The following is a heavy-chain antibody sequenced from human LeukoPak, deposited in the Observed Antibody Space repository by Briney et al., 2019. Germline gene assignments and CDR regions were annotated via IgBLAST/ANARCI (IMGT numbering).Heavy chain of an antibody. D-gene: IGHD2-15*01. CDR2: IYHSGST. CDR3: ARTSLVVAAGSSFDY. CDR1: GGSISSSNW. V-gene: IGHV4-4*02. Sequence: PSGTLSLTCAVSGGSISSSNWWSWVRQPPGKGLEWIGEIYHSGSTNYNPSLKSRVTISVDTSKNQFSLKLSSVTAADTAVYYCARTSLVVAAGSSFDYWGQGTLVTVSS. J-gene: IGHJ4*02.